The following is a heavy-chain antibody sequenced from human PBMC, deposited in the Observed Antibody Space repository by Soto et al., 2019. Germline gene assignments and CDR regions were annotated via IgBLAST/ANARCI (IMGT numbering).Heavy chain of an antibody. CDR1: GFTFSSYG. CDR2: IWYDASNK. D-gene: IGHD6-19*01. J-gene: IGHJ4*02. CDR3: ARDCAGYSSGWYQRGGFDY. Sequence: QVQLVESGGGVVQPGRSLRLSCAASGFTFSSYGMHWVRQAPGKGLEWVAVIWYDASNKYYADSVKGRFTISRDNSKNTLYLQMNSRRAEGTAVYYCARDCAGYSSGWYQRGGFDYWGQGTLVTVSS. V-gene: IGHV3-33*01.